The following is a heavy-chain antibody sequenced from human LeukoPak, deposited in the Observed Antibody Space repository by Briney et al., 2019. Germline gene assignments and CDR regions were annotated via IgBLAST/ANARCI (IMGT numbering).Heavy chain of an antibody. Sequence: SETLSLTCTVSGGSISSSSYYWGWIRQPPGKGLEWIGSIYYSGSTYYNPSLKSRVTISVDTSKNQFSLKLSSVTAADTAVYYCARGLLEGERNDWLQLYYFDYWGQGTLVTVSS. V-gene: IGHV4-39*01. CDR2: IYYSGST. CDR1: GGSISSSSYY. D-gene: IGHD3-9*01. J-gene: IGHJ4*02. CDR3: ARGLLEGERNDWLQLYYFDY.